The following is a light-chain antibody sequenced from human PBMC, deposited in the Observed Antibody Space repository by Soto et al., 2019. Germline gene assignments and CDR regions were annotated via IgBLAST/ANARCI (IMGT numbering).Light chain of an antibody. CDR2: DAS. CDR3: LQYNSFTFT. Sequence: DIQMTQSPSSLSASVGDRVTISCRASQGIRDALGWYQQKPGRAPKRLIYDASTLQSGVPSRFSGSESETEFTFTISSLQPEESATYYCLQYNSFTFTFGQGTKLEIK. CDR1: QGIRDA. J-gene: IGKJ2*01. V-gene: IGKV1-17*01.